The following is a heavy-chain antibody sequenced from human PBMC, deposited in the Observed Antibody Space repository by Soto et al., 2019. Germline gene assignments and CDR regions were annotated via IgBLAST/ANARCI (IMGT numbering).Heavy chain of an antibody. Sequence: PGWSLRLSCSASGFSFSGYNMNWVRQAPGKGLEWVSSISGDSNYIYYADSVQGRFTISRDNAKNSVYLQMDSLRADDTAVYYCARVVYFDRSAYGLWGQGTMVTVSS. CDR2: ISGDSNYI. CDR1: GFSFSGYN. J-gene: IGHJ3*01. V-gene: IGHV3-21*01. CDR3: ARVVYFDRSAYGL. D-gene: IGHD3-22*01.